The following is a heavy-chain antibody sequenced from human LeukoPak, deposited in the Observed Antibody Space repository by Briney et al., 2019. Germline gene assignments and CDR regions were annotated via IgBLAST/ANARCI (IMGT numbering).Heavy chain of an antibody. CDR2: TYYRSKWHN. CDR3: VRVIATTGYFDY. CDR1: GDSVSSNRAT. D-gene: IGHD6-13*01. Sequence: SQTLSLTCAISGDSVSSNRATWNWIRQSPSRGLEWLGRTYYRSKWHNDYAVSVKSRITFTPDTSKNQFSLQLNSVITEDTAVYYCVRVIATTGYFDYWGQGTLVTVSS. V-gene: IGHV6-1*01. J-gene: IGHJ4*02.